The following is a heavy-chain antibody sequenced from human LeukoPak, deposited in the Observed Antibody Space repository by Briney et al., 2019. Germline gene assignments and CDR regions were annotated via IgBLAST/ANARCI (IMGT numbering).Heavy chain of an antibody. J-gene: IGHJ4*02. CDR3: ARGHSWYSSGWIPFDY. V-gene: IGHV4-4*07. CDR2: IYTSGST. Sequence: PSETLSLTCTVSGSSISSYYWSWIRQPAGKGLEWIGRIYTSGSTNYNPSLKSRVTMSVDTSKSQFSLKLSSVTAADTAVYYCARGHSWYSSGWIPFDYWGQGTLVTVSS. CDR1: GSSISSYY. D-gene: IGHD6-19*01.